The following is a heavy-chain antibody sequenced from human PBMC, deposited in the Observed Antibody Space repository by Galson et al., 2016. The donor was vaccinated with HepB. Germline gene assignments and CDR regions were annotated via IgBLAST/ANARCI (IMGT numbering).Heavy chain of an antibody. J-gene: IGHJ1*01. CDR3: MRHGSNSGCLTAFQN. D-gene: IGHD5-12*01. Sequence: QSGAEVKKPGESLKISCQGSTYIFSNYWIGWVRQMPGKGLEWVGIIYPGDSETIYSPTFQGRVTITADKSIGTAYLQWNSLKVSDTAIYYCMRHGSNSGCLTAFQNWGQGTLVTVSA. V-gene: IGHV5-51*01. CDR1: TYIFSNYW. CDR2: IYPGDSET.